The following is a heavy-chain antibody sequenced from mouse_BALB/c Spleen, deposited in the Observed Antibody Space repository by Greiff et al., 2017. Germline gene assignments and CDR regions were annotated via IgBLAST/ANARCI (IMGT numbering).Heavy chain of an antibody. CDR2: ISYSGST. V-gene: IGHV3-8*02. CDR1: GDSITSGY. J-gene: IGHJ4*01. CDR3: ARYRHYYGSSLYYAMDY. Sequence: EVKVVESGPSLVKPSQTLSLTCSVTGDSITSGYWNWIRKFPGNKLEYMGYISYSGSTYYNPSLKSRISITRDTSKNQYYLQLNSVTTEDTATYYCARYRHYYGSSLYYAMDYWGQGTSVTVSS. D-gene: IGHD1-1*01.